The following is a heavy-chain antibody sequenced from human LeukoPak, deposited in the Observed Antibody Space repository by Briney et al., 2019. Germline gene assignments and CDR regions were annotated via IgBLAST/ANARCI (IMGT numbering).Heavy chain of an antibody. CDR2: IRYDGSNK. V-gene: IGHV3-30*02. CDR1: GFTFSSYG. CDR3: AKDPFLEWLSNGHYFDY. J-gene: IGHJ4*02. D-gene: IGHD3-3*02. Sequence: GGSLRLSCAASGFTFSSYGMHWVRQAPGKGLEWVAFIRYDGSNKYYADSVKGRFTISRDNSKNTLYLQMNSLRAEDTAVYYCAKDPFLEWLSNGHYFDYWGQGTLVTVSS.